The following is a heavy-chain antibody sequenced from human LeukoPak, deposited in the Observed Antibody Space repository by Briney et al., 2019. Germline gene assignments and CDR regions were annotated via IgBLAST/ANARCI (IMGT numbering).Heavy chain of an antibody. J-gene: IGHJ4*02. CDR1: GFTFSAYW. D-gene: IGHD4-23*01. Sequence: GGSLRLSCAASGFTFSAYWMSWVRQAPGKGLEWVANIRQDGSDKYYVDSVKGRFTISRDNAKNSLYLQMNSLRAEDTAVYYCARKTVVGSYFDYWGQGTPVTVSS. V-gene: IGHV3-7*03. CDR3: ARKTVVGSYFDY. CDR2: IRQDGSDK.